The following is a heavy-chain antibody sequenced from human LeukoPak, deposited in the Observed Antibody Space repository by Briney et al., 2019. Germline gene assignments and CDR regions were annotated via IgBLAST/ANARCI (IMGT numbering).Heavy chain of an antibody. CDR1: GFTFSSYA. D-gene: IGHD3-3*01. CDR2: ISYDGSNK. CDR3: AKDRAEERFLEWLFLFDY. V-gene: IGHV3-30-3*01. Sequence: GGSLRLSCAASGFTFSSYAMHWVRQAPGKGLEWVAVISYDGSNKYYADSVKGRFTISRDNSKNTLYLQMNSLRAEDTAVYYCAKDRAEERFLEWLFLFDYWGQGTLVTVSS. J-gene: IGHJ4*02.